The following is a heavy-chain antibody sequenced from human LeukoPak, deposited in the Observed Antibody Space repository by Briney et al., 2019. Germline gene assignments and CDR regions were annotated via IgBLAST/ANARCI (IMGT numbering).Heavy chain of an antibody. D-gene: IGHD3-22*01. CDR1: GGSISSSSYY. CDR2: IYYSGSN. V-gene: IGHV4-39*07. CDR3: AREYPYYYDSSGYYYGHYYYYMDV. J-gene: IGHJ6*03. Sequence: PSETLSLTCTVSGGSISSSSYYWGWIRQPPGKGLEWIGSIYYSGSNYYNPSLKSRVTISVDTSKNQFSLKLSSVTAADTAVYYCAREYPYYYDSSGYYYGHYYYYMDVWGKGTPVTVSS.